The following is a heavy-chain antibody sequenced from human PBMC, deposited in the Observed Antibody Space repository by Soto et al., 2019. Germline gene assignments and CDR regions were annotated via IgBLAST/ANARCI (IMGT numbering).Heavy chain of an antibody. V-gene: IGHV1-18*01. CDR3: GRVPPDSRGLENRFDP. D-gene: IGHD6-19*01. Sequence: GASVKVSCKASGYTFTSYGISWVRQAPGQGLEWMGWISAYNGNTNYAQKLQGRVTMTPEQSTSTAYLELRGLRLDDTAVYYWGRVPPDSRGLENRFDPWGQGTLVTVSS. CDR2: ISAYNGNT. CDR1: GYTFTSYG. J-gene: IGHJ5*02.